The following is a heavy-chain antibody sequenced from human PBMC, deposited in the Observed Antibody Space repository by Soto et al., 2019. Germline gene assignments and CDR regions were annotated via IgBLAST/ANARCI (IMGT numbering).Heavy chain of an antibody. D-gene: IGHD3-16*01. CDR2: ISSSSSHN. Sequence: EVQLVESGGGLVKPGESLRLSCAASGFTFNYFTMNWVRQAPGKGLEWVASISSSSSHNSSADSVRGRFTFSRDNANNSLSLQMTRLRGEDTAVYYCARLRSTAFDILGQGTLVNV. J-gene: IGHJ3*02. CDR1: GFTFNYFT. V-gene: IGHV3-21*04. CDR3: ARLRSTAFDI.